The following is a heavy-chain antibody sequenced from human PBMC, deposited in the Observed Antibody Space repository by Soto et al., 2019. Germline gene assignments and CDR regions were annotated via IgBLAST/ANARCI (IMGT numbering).Heavy chain of an antibody. Sequence: LSLTCTVSGGSVNSRSHYWSWILQPPGKGLEWIGYIYFTGSTNYDPSLKSRVTISLDMSKNQFSLRLSSVTAADTAIYYCAREGYSYAYFDYWGQGTLVTVSS. J-gene: IGHJ4*02. CDR1: GGSVNSRSHY. CDR2: IYFTGST. D-gene: IGHD5-18*01. CDR3: AREGYSYAYFDY. V-gene: IGHV4-61*01.